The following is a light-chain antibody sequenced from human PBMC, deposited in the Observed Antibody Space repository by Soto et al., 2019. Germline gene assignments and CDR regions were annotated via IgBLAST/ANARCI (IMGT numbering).Light chain of an antibody. CDR1: QSISSY. CDR2: AAS. CDR3: QEYYSYLIN. V-gene: IGKV1-8*01. J-gene: IGKJ5*01. Sequence: AIRMTMSASSLSASTGDIVTINCLASQSISSYLAWYQPKPGKAPKLMIYAASTLQSGVPSRFSGSGSGTDFTLTISCLQSEDFATYYCQEYYSYLINFGHGTRLEIK.